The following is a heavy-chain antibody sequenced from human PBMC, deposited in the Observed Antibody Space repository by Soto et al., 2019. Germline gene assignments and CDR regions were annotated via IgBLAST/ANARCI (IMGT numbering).Heavy chain of an antibody. J-gene: IGHJ6*03. CDR1: GGTFSSYT. V-gene: IGHV1-69*02. CDR3: ARGRQQLVPYYYYYYMDV. Sequence: SVKVSCKASGGTFSSYTISWVRQAPGQGLEWMGRIIPILGIANYAQKFQGRVTITADKSTSTAYMELSSLRSEDTAVYYCARGRQQLVPYYYYYYMDVWGKGTTVTVSS. D-gene: IGHD6-6*01. CDR2: IIPILGIA.